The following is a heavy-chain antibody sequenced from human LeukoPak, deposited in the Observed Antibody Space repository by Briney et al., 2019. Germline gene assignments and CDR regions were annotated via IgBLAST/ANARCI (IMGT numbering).Heavy chain of an antibody. CDR2: INPNSGGT. Sequence: GASVKVSCKASGYTFTGYYMHWVRQAPGQGLEWMGWINPNSGGTNYAQKFQGRVTMIRDTSISTAYMELSRLRSDDTAVYYCARGGITQRPNWFDPWGQGTLVTVSS. CDR1: GYTFTGYY. V-gene: IGHV1-2*02. J-gene: IGHJ5*02. D-gene: IGHD1-14*01. CDR3: ARGGITQRPNWFDP.